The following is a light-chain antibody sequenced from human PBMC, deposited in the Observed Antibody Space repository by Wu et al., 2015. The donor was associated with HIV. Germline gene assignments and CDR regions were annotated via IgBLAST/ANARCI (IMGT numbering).Light chain of an antibody. Sequence: DIQMTQSPSSLSASVGDRVTISCQASHDIGNNLNWYQQKPGKPPKLLIYGASNLETGVPAKFSGSASGRHFTFTISSLQPEDIATYYCQHWDHLPYIFGQGTRLEI. J-gene: IGKJ2*01. CDR1: HDIGNN. CDR3: QHWDHLPYI. V-gene: IGKV1-33*01. CDR2: GAS.